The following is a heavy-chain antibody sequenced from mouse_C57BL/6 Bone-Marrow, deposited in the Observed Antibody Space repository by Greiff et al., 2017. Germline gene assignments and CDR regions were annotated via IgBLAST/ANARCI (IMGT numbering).Heavy chain of an antibody. J-gene: IGHJ4*01. Sequence: VQLQQSGPELVKPGASVKMSCKASGYTFTDYNMHWVKQSHGKSLEWIGYINPNNGGTSYNQKFKGKATLTVNKSSSTAYMELRSLTSEDSAVYYCARKGLYGITTGDYYAMDYWGQGTSVTVSS. CDR2: INPNNGGT. CDR3: ARKGLYGITTGDYYAMDY. V-gene: IGHV1-22*01. D-gene: IGHD2-4*01. CDR1: GYTFTDYN.